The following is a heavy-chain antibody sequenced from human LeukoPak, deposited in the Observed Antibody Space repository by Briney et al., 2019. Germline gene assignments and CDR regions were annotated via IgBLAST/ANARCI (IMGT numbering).Heavy chain of an antibody. J-gene: IGHJ3*02. D-gene: IGHD2-21*02. V-gene: IGHV4-31*03. CDR2: IYYSGIT. CDR3: ASGGDSQRLAGAFDI. Sequence: SETLSLTCIVSGGPITSGSYYWTWIRQHPGRGLEWIGYIYYSGITYYNPSLESRLTISLDTSKSQFSLKLSSVTAADTAVYYCASGGDSQRLAGAFDIWGQGTMVTVSS. CDR1: GGPITSGSYY.